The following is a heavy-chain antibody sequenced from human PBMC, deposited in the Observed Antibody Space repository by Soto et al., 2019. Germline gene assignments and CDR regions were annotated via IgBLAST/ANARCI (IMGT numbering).Heavy chain of an antibody. J-gene: IGHJ6*02. Sequence: GESLKISCRASGYSFTEYWIGWVRQMPGKGLEWMGIVYPGDSDVRYSPSFQGQVTISADKSISTAYLQWSSLKASDTAMYYCASMGCAGGNCYAHHYYGLDVWGQGTTVTVSS. CDR2: VYPGDSDV. V-gene: IGHV5-51*01. D-gene: IGHD2-15*01. CDR1: GYSFTEYW. CDR3: ASMGCAGGNCYAHHYYGLDV.